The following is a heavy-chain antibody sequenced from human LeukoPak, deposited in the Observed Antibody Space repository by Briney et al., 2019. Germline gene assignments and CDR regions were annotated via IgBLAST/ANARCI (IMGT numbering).Heavy chain of an antibody. CDR3: RFGGPAGYFDL. J-gene: IGHJ2*01. CDR1: GFTFSSYG. CDR2: ISYDGSNK. Sequence: GRSLRLSCAASGFTFSSYGMHWVRQAPGKGLEWVAVISYDGSNKYYADSVKGRFTISRDNSKNTLYLQMNSLRAEDTAVYYCRFGGPAGYFDLWGRGTLVTVSS. D-gene: IGHD3-10*01. V-gene: IGHV3-30*03.